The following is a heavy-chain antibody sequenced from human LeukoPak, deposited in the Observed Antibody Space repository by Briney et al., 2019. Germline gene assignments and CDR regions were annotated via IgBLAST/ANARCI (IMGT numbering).Heavy chain of an antibody. V-gene: IGHV3-48*03. CDR3: ARGAVLRYFDPYGMDV. CDR1: GFTFSSYE. Sequence: PGGSLRLSCVASGFTFSSYEVNWVRQAPGKGLEWVSYISTSGDSMYYADSVKGRFTISRDNAKNTLYLQMNSLRAEDTAVYYCARGAVLRYFDPYGMDVWGKGTTVTVSS. J-gene: IGHJ6*04. D-gene: IGHD3-9*01. CDR2: ISTSGDSM.